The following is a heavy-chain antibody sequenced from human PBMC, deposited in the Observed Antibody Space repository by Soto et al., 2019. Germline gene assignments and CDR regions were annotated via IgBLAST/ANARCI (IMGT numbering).Heavy chain of an antibody. V-gene: IGHV4-59*11. CDR1: GNTISSHY. D-gene: IGHD3-3*01. J-gene: IGHJ6*03. CDR3: ARTYYDFWSGSYYYYMDV. Sequence: SETLSLTCTVSGNTISSHYWSWIRQPPGKGLEWIGYINYSGRTNYNPSLKSRVTISVNTSKNQFSLKLSSVTAADTAVYYCARTYYDFWSGSYYYYMDVWGKGTTVTVSS. CDR2: INYSGRT.